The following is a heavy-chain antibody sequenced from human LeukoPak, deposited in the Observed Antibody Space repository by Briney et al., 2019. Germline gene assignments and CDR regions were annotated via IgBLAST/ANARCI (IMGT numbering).Heavy chain of an antibody. CDR1: GYPLSRGYY. CDR3: VRGEVGDFDN. CDR2: FSHDDNS. D-gene: IGHD1-26*01. Sequence: KPSETLSLTCSVSGYPLSRGYYWGWVRQVPGKGLEWIGSFSHDDNSSYQHPSLKSRVTMSVDTSKNQSSLKLRSVTAADTAIYYGVRGEVGDFDNWGQGTLVIVSS. J-gene: IGHJ4*02. V-gene: IGHV4-38-2*02.